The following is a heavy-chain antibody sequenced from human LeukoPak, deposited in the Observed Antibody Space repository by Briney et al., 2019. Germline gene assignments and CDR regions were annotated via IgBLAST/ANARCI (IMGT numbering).Heavy chain of an antibody. V-gene: IGHV1-24*01. CDR3: ATDLACSSTSCYLTNY. D-gene: IGHD2-2*01. J-gene: IGHJ4*02. Sequence: ASVKVSCKVFGYTLTELSMHWVRQAPGKGLEWMGGFDPEDGETIYAQKFQGRVTMTEDTSTDTAYMELSSLRSEDTAVYYCATDLACSSTSCYLTNYWGQGTLVTVSS. CDR1: GYTLTELS. CDR2: FDPEDGET.